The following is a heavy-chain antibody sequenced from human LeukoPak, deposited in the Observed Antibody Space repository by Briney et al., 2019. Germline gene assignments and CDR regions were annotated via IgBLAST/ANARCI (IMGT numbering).Heavy chain of an antibody. CDR1: GFTFSSYA. CDR3: AKDFRDGYSPFDY. Sequence: PGGSLRLSCAASGFTFSSYAMSWVRQAPGKGLEWVSAISGSGGSTYYADSVKGRFTISRDNSKNTLYLQMNSLRAEDTAVYYRAKDFRDGYSPFDYWGQGTLVTVSS. CDR2: ISGSGGST. D-gene: IGHD5-24*01. J-gene: IGHJ4*02. V-gene: IGHV3-23*01.